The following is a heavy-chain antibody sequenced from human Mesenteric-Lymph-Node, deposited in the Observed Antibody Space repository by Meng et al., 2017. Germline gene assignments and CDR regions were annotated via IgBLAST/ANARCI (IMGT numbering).Heavy chain of an antibody. J-gene: IGHJ5*02. D-gene: IGHD2/OR15-2a*01. CDR2: ISPTGGSL. V-gene: IGHV3-11*04. CDR1: GFTFRDYY. CDR3: ARDHGFLNWFDP. Sequence: QVQLVASGGGLVKAGGSLRLSCAASGFTFRDYYMTWIRQPPGQGLEWIASISPTGGSLYYADSVKGRFSISRDNAKSSLSLQMNSLRVEDTAVYYCARDHGFLNWFDPWGQGTLVTVSS.